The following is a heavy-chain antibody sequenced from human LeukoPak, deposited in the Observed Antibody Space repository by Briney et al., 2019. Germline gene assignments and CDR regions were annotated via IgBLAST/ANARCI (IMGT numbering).Heavy chain of an antibody. V-gene: IGHV3-30*02. Sequence: GGSLRVSCAASGFTVSTDYMNWVRQAPGKGLEWVAVIWYDGSNKYYADSVKGRFTISRDNSKNTLYLQMNSLRAEDTAVYYCAKDLGLRAYHYYGMDVWGQGTTVTVSS. J-gene: IGHJ6*02. CDR3: AKDLGLRAYHYYGMDV. CDR1: GFTVSTDY. CDR2: IWYDGSNK. D-gene: IGHD3-10*01.